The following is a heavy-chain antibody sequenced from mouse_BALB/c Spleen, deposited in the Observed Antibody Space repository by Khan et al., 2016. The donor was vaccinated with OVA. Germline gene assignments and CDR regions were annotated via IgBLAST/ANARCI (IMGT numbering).Heavy chain of an antibody. Sequence: QVQLQQSGTELARPGASVKLSCKASGYTFTSYWMQWVKQRPGQGLEWIGAIYPGDGNSRYTQKFKGKATLTADKSSSTAYMQLSSLASEDSAVYYCARGGITTGYFDYWGQGTTLTVSS. J-gene: IGHJ2*01. V-gene: IGHV1-87*01. CDR2: IYPGDGNS. CDR1: GYTFTSYW. D-gene: IGHD1-1*01. CDR3: ARGGITTGYFDY.